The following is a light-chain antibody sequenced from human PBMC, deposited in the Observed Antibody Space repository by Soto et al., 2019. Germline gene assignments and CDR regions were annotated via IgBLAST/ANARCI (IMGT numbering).Light chain of an antibody. V-gene: IGLV2-14*01. J-gene: IGLJ1*01. Sequence: QSVLTQPASVSGSPGQSITISCTGTSSDVGGYNYVSWYQQHPGKAPKLMIYDVSNRPSGVSNRFSGSKSGNTASLTISGLQAEDEADYYCXSYTSSSTLYVFGTGTKVTVL. CDR2: DVS. CDR1: SSDVGGYNY. CDR3: XSYTSSSTLYV.